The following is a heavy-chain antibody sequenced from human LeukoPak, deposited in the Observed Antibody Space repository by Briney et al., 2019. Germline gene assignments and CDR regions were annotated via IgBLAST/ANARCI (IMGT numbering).Heavy chain of an antibody. CDR3: AKDHSYCGGDCYSSFFDY. J-gene: IGHJ4*02. CDR1: GFIFGSYA. V-gene: IGHV3-23*01. CDR2: ISDSGGNT. D-gene: IGHD2-21*02. Sequence: GGSLRLSCAASGFIFGSYAMSWVRQAPGKGLEWVSTISDSGGNTYYADSVKGRFTISRDNSKNTLYLQMNGLRAEDTAVYYCAKDHSYCGGDCYSSFFDYWGQGTLVTVSS.